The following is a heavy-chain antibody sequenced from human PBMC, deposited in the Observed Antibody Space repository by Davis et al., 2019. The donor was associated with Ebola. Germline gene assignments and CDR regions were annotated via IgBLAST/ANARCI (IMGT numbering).Heavy chain of an antibody. D-gene: IGHD5-18*01. CDR3: ARRGYSYGYYFDY. CDR2: IIPIFGTA. J-gene: IGHJ4*02. CDR1: GGTFSSYA. Sequence: SVKVSCKASGGTFSSYAISWVRQAPGQGLEWMGGIIPIFGTANYAQKFQGRVTITADESTSTAYMELSSLRSEDTAVYYCARRGYSYGYYFDYWGQGTLVTVSS. V-gene: IGHV1-69*13.